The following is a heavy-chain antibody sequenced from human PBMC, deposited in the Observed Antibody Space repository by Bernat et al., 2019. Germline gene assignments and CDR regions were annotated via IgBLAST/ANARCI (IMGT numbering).Heavy chain of an antibody. D-gene: IGHD6-19*01. J-gene: IGHJ3*02. Sequence: QVHLVESGGGVVQPGRSLRLSCAASGFTFSSYGMHWVRQAPGKGPEWVAVISYEGSNKYYADSVKGRFTISRDISKNTLYLQMNSLRAEDTAVYYCVRGGYIAVTAPDFYAFDIWGQGTVVTVSS. V-gene: IGHV3-30*06. CDR1: GFTFSSYG. CDR3: VRGGYIAVTAPDFYAFDI. CDR2: ISYEGSNK.